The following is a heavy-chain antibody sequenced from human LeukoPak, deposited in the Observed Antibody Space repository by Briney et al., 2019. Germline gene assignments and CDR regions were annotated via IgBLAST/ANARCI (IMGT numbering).Heavy chain of an antibody. V-gene: IGHV1-24*01. CDR1: GYTFTGYY. CDR2: FDPEDGET. CDR3: ATDSDGMDV. J-gene: IGHJ6*02. Sequence: ASVKVSCKASGYTFTGYYMHWVRQAPGKGLEWMGGFDPEDGETIYAQKFQGRVTMTEDTSTDTAYMELSSLRSEDTAVYYCATDSDGMDVWGQGTTVTVSS.